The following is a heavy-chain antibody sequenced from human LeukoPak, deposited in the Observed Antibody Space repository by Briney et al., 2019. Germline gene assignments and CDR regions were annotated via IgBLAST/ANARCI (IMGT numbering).Heavy chain of an antibody. V-gene: IGHV4-34*01. CDR1: GGSFSDYY. CDR2: INHTGST. CDR3: ARDGYHFDSSGFYSLDY. Sequence: SETLSLTCAVYGGSFSDYYWTWIRQPPGKGLEWIGEINHTGSTNYNPSLKSRVTISEDTSKNQFSLKLTSVTAADTAVYYCARDGYHFDSSGFYSLDYWGQGTLVTVSS. D-gene: IGHD3-22*01. J-gene: IGHJ4*02.